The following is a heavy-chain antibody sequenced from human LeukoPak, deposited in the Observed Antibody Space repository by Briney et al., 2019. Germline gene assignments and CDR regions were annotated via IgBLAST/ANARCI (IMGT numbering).Heavy chain of an antibody. Sequence: GGSLRLSCAASGFTFSSYSMNWVRQAPGKGLEWVSSISSSSSYIYYADSVKGRFTISRDNAKNSLYLQMNSLRAEDTAVYYCAREWGQPAAILFDPWGQGTLVTVSS. CDR2: ISSSSSYI. CDR1: GFTFSSYS. D-gene: IGHD2-2*01. CDR3: AREWGQPAAILFDP. V-gene: IGHV3-21*01. J-gene: IGHJ5*02.